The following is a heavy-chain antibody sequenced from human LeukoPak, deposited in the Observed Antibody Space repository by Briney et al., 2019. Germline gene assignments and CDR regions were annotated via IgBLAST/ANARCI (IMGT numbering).Heavy chain of an antibody. CDR3: ARLPGRSSPQSWFDP. V-gene: IGHV4-39*01. CDR2: IYYSGST. D-gene: IGHD2-2*01. Sequence: LETLSLTCTVSGGSISSSSYYWGWIRQPPGKGLEWIGSIYYSGSTYYNPSLKSRVTISVDTSKNQFSLKLSSVTAADTAVYYCARLPGRSSPQSWFDPWGQGTLVTVSS. CDR1: GGSISSSSYY. J-gene: IGHJ5*02.